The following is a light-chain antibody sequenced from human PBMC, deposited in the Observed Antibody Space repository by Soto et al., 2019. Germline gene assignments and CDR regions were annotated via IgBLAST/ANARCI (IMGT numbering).Light chain of an antibody. V-gene: IGKV3-15*01. J-gene: IGKJ3*01. CDR2: GAS. CDR3: HRYNAWPRGT. Sequence: EIMMTQSPGTLSVSPGEGVTISCTASQSVNLNLAWYQQKPGQPPRLLLYGASTRATGIPVRFRGSESGTEFTLTISSLQSEDSAVYYCHRYNAWPRGTFGPGTKVEIK. CDR1: QSVNLN.